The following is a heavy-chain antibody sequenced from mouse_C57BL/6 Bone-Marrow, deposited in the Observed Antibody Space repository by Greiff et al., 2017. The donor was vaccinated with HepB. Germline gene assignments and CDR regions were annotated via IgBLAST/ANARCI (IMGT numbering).Heavy chain of an antibody. CDR3: ARARDSGNHVYFDY. CDR1: GYTFTTYP. Sequence: QVQLKESGAELVKPGASVKMSCKASGYTFTTYPIEWMKQNHGKSLEWIGNFHPYNDDTKYNEKFKGKATLTVEKSSSTVYLELSRLTSDDSAVYYCARARDSGNHVYFDYGGQGTTLTVSS. CDR2: FHPYNDDT. D-gene: IGHD2-1*01. J-gene: IGHJ2*01. V-gene: IGHV1-47*01.